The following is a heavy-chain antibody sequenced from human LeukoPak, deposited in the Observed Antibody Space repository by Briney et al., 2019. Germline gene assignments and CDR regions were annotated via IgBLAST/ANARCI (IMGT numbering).Heavy chain of an antibody. CDR3: ARGPLGGSYSYYYYYYMDV. CDR1: GYTFTGYY. V-gene: IGHV1-2*02. Sequence: ASVKVSCKASGYTFTGYYVHWVRQAPGQGLEWMGWINPNSGGTNYAQKFQGRVTMTRDTSISTAYMELSRLRSDDTAVYYCARGPLGGSYSYYYYYYMDVWGKGTTVTVSS. CDR2: INPNSGGT. J-gene: IGHJ6*03. D-gene: IGHD1-26*01.